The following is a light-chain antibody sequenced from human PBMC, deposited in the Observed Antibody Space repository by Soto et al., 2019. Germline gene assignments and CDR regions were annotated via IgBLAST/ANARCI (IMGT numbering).Light chain of an antibody. Sequence: EIVMTQSPATLSVSPGERVTLSCRASQSVSDNLAWYQQKPGQAPRLLIYGASTRATTTPARFSGSGSGTESTITITSLQSEDFAVCFRQQSNTWPYTFGQGTKLDIK. J-gene: IGKJ2*01. V-gene: IGKV3-15*01. CDR2: GAS. CDR3: QQSNTWPYT. CDR1: QSVSDN.